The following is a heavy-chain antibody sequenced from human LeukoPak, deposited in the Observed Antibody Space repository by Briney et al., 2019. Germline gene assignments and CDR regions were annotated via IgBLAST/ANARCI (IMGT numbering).Heavy chain of an antibody. CDR1: GGSISSYY. V-gene: IGHV4-34*01. D-gene: IGHD6-19*01. Sequence: SETLSLTCTVSGGSISSYYWSWIRQPPGKGLEWIGEINHSGSTNYNPSLKSRVTISVDTSKNQFSLKLSSVTAADTAVYYCARGGSGWSKKRNYFDYWGQGTLVTVSS. J-gene: IGHJ4*02. CDR2: INHSGST. CDR3: ARGGSGWSKKRNYFDY.